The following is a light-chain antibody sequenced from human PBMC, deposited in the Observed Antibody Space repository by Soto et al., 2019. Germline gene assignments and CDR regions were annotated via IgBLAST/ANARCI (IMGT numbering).Light chain of an antibody. CDR3: SSYTSTSTEV. Sequence: QSALTQPASVSGSPGQSITISWTGSSSDVGGYNYVSWYQQHPDKAPKCIIYEVTNRPSGVSNRFSGSKSGNTASLTISGLQAEDEADYYCSSYTSTSTEVFGGGTKLTVL. CDR2: EVT. J-gene: IGLJ3*02. V-gene: IGLV2-14*01. CDR1: SSDVGGYNY.